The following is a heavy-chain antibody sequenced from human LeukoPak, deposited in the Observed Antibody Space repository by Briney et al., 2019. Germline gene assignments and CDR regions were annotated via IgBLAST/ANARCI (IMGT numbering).Heavy chain of an antibody. CDR3: ARPAPTYYYDSSGYVAFDI. CDR1: GYTFTSYG. J-gene: IGHJ3*02. V-gene: IGHV1-18*01. Sequence: GASVKVSCKASGYTFTSYGISWVQQAPGQGLEWMGWISAYNGNTNYAQKLQGRVTMTTDTSTSTAYMELRSLRSDDTAVYYCARPAPTYYYDSSGYVAFDIWGQGTMVTVSS. D-gene: IGHD3-22*01. CDR2: ISAYNGNT.